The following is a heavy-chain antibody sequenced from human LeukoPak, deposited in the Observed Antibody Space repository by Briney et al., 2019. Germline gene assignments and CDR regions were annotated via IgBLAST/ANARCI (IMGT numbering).Heavy chain of an antibody. CDR2: IKQDGSEK. D-gene: IGHD3-22*01. CDR1: GFTFSSYW. Sequence: GGSLRLSCAASGFTFSSYWMSWVSQAPGKGLEWVANIKQDGSEKYYVDSVKGRFTISRDNAKNSLYLQMNSLRAEDTAIYYCAKDKRYYDSSGSPYYYYGMDVWGQGTTVTVSS. CDR3: AKDKRYYDSSGSPYYYYGMDV. V-gene: IGHV3-7*03. J-gene: IGHJ6*02.